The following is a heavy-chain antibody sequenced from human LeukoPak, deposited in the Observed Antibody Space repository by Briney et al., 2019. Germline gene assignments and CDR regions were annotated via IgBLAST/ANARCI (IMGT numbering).Heavy chain of an antibody. CDR3: TSDTVDTAVGIDY. D-gene: IGHD5-18*01. CDR1: GFTFSRHW. Sequence: PGGSLRLSCAASGFTFSRHWMHWVRQAPGKVLVWVSRIYGDGSRISYADSVKGRFTISRDNAKNTLFLQMNSLRAEDTAVYYCTSDTVDTAVGIDYWGQGTLVTVSS. CDR2: IYGDGSRI. J-gene: IGHJ4*02. V-gene: IGHV3-74*01.